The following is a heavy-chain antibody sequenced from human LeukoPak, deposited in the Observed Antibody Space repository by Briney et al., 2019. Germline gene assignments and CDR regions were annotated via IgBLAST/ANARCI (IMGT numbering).Heavy chain of an antibody. D-gene: IGHD6-19*01. J-gene: IGHJ4*02. CDR3: ARSSLAVAGSVFDY. CDR1: GYTFTSYG. Sequence: ASVKVSCKASGYTFTSYGISWVRQAPGQGLEWMGWISTYNGNTHHAQKLQGRVTMTTDTSTSTAYMELRSPRSDDTAVYYCARSSLAVAGSVFDYWGQGTLVTVSS. V-gene: IGHV1-18*01. CDR2: ISTYNGNT.